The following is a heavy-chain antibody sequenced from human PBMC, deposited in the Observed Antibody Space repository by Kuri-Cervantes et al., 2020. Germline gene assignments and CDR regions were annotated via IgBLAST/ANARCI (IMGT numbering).Heavy chain of an antibody. J-gene: IGHJ4*02. CDR2: ISSSSSYI. CDR1: GFTFSSYS. CDR3: ARGGWNYDSSGYKH. Sequence: GESLKISCAASGFTFSSYSMNWVRQAPGKGLEWVSSISSSSSYIYYADSVKGRFTISRDNAKNSLYLQMNSLRAEDTAVYYCARGGWNYDSSGYKHWGQGTLVTVSS. D-gene: IGHD3-22*01. V-gene: IGHV3-21*03.